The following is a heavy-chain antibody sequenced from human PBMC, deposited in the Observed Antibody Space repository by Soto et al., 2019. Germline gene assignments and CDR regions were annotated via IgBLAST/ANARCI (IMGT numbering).Heavy chain of an antibody. CDR3: ARDAVRVGATRWFDP. Sequence: SVKVSCKASGDTFISYAIIWVRQAPGQGLEWMGGIIPIFGTANYAQKFQGRVTITADESTSTAYMELSSLRSEDTAVYYCARDAVRVGATRWFDPWGQGTLVTAPQ. D-gene: IGHD1-26*01. CDR1: GDTFISYA. CDR2: IIPIFGTA. V-gene: IGHV1-69*13. J-gene: IGHJ5*02.